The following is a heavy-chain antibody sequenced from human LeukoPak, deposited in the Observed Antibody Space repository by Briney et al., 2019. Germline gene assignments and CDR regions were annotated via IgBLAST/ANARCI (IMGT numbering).Heavy chain of an antibody. CDR1: GFTSTNAW. CDR3: ATDFYDST. D-gene: IGHD3-22*01. Sequence: GGSLRLSCATSGFTSTNAWMNWVRQAPGKGLEWVGRIRSNSDGGTIDYAAPVKGRFTLSRDDSKNTLYLQMNSLQTEDTAVYYCATDFYDSTWGQGTLVTVSS. CDR2: IRSNSDGGTI. V-gene: IGHV3-15*07. J-gene: IGHJ5*02.